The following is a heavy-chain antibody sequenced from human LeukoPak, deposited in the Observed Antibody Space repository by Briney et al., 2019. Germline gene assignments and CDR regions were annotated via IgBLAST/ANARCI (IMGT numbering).Heavy chain of an antibody. CDR3: ARAPNNTDYSAGYWYFDL. CDR1: GFTVSSNY. Sequence: PGGSLRLSCAASGFTVSSNYMSWVRQAPGKGLEWVSVLYSGGNTFYADFVKGRFTISRDNSKNTLYLQMNSLRAEDTAVYYCARAPNNTDYSAGYWYFDLWGRGTLVTVSS. CDR2: LYSGGNT. D-gene: IGHD3-16*01. J-gene: IGHJ2*01. V-gene: IGHV3-53*01.